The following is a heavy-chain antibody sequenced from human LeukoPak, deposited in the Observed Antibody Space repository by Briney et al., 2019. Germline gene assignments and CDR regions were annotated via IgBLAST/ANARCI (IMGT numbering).Heavy chain of an antibody. Sequence: PSETLSLTCTVSGGSISSSSYYWGWIRQPPGKGLEWIGSIYYSGSTYYNPSLKSRVTISVDTSKNQFSLKLSSVTAADTAVYYCARGGLVRGVSYYYYGMDVWGQGTTVTVSS. CDR1: GGSISSSSYY. D-gene: IGHD3-10*01. CDR3: ARGGLVRGVSYYYYGMDV. CDR2: IYYSGST. J-gene: IGHJ6*02. V-gene: IGHV4-39*01.